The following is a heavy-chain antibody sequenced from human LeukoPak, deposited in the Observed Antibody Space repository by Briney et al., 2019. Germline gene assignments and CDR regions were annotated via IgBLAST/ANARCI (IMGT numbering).Heavy chain of an antibody. D-gene: IGHD1-20*01. J-gene: IGHJ4*02. CDR3: ARGGWTITDYDY. CDR1: GYTFSNYG. CDR2: ISGSSDNT. Sequence: ASVKVSCKASGYTFSNYGMSWVRQAPGQGLEWMGWISGSSDNTNYAQKVQGRVTMTTDTSTSTAYMELRSLRSDGTAVYYCARGGWTITDYDYWGQGTLVTVSS. V-gene: IGHV1-18*04.